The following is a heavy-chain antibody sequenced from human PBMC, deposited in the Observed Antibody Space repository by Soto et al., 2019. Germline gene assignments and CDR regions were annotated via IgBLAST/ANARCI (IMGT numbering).Heavy chain of an antibody. V-gene: IGHV1-69*13. CDR1: GGTFSSYA. J-gene: IGHJ6*02. D-gene: IGHD3-10*01. CDR2: IIPIFGTA. Sequence: SSVKVSCKASGGTFSSYAISWVRQAPGQGLEWMGGIIPIFGTANYAQKFQGRVTITADESTSTAYMELSSLRSEATAVYYCARLAGTYGRYYGMDVWGQGTTVTVSS. CDR3: ARLAGTYGRYYGMDV.